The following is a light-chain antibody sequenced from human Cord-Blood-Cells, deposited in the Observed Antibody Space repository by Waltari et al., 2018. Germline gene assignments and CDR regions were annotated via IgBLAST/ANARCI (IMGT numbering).Light chain of an antibody. CDR1: QSVLYSSNNKNY. V-gene: IGKV4-1*01. Sequence: DIVMPQSPDSLAVFLGGRATINCKSSQSVLYSSNNKNYLAWYQQKPGQPPKLIIYWASTRESGVPDRFSGSGSGTDFTLTISSLQAEDVAVYYCQQYYSTPYSFGQGTKLEIK. CDR3: QQYYSTPYS. J-gene: IGKJ2*03. CDR2: WAS.